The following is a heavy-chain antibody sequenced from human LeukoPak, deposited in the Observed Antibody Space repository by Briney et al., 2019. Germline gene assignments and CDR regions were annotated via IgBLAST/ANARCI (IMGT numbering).Heavy chain of an antibody. V-gene: IGHV3-30-3*01. Sequence: ARSLRLSCAASGFTFSSYAMHWVRQAPGKGLEWVAVISYDGTNKYYADSVKGRFTISRDNSKNTLYLQMNSLRAEDTAVYYCARETSSGWEFDYWGQGTLVTVSS. D-gene: IGHD6-19*01. CDR1: GFTFSSYA. CDR3: ARETSSGWEFDY. J-gene: IGHJ4*02. CDR2: ISYDGTNK.